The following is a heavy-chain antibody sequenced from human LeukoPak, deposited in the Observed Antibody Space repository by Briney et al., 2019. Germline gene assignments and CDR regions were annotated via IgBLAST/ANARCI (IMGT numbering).Heavy chain of an antibody. CDR2: IYTSGST. CDR3: ARDLSSNWYSDYFDY. CDR1: GGSISYY. Sequence: SETLSLTCSVSGGSISYYWSWILQPAGKGLEWIGRIYTSGSTNFNPSLKSRVTMSVGPSKNQFSLKLSSVTAADTAVYYCARDLSSNWYSDYFDYWGRGTLVTVSS. D-gene: IGHD6-13*01. J-gene: IGHJ4*02. V-gene: IGHV4-4*07.